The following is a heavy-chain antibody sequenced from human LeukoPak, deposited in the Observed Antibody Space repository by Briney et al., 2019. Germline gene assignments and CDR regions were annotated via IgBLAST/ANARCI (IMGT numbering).Heavy chain of an antibody. CDR3: ARRWNYGRNYYIDV. CDR1: TASISSYY. D-gene: IGHD1-7*01. Sequence: SETLSLTCSVSTASISSYYWSWLRQPPGKGLEWIGEINDSGRINYNPSLMSRVTVSVDTSKNQFSLRLTSVTATDTAVYYCARRWNYGRNYYIDVWGNGATVSVSS. V-gene: IGHV4-34*01. J-gene: IGHJ6*03. CDR2: INDSGRI.